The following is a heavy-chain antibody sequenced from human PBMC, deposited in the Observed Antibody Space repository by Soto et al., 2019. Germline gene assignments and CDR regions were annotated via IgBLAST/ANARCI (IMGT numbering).Heavy chain of an antibody. Sequence: EVQLLESGGGLVQPGGSLRLSCAASGFTLSSYDMGWVRQAPGRGLEWISLIRGSGGATFHADSVEGRLTISRDISKNTLYLQTNSLRAEDSAVYYCAKDRGDNAGYPAFDIWGQGTMVTVSS. V-gene: IGHV3-23*01. J-gene: IGHJ3*02. D-gene: IGHD3-9*01. CDR3: AKDRGDNAGYPAFDI. CDR1: GFTLSSYD. CDR2: IRGSGGAT.